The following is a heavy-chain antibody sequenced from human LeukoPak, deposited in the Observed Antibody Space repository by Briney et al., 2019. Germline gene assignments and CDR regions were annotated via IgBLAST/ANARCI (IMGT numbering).Heavy chain of an antibody. D-gene: IGHD1-14*01. CDR3: ARVGGNDAFDI. V-gene: IGHV4-38-2*01. CDR2: IYYSGST. J-gene: IGHJ3*02. CDR1: GYPIGNGYY. Sequence: PSETLSLTXAVSGYPIGNGYYWGWIRPPPGKGLEWIGSIYYSGSTNYKPSLKSRVTISVDTSKNQFSLKLSSVTAADTAVYYCARVGGNDAFDIWGQGTMVTVSS.